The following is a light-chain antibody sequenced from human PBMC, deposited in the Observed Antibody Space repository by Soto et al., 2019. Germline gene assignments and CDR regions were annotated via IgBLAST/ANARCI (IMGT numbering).Light chain of an antibody. V-gene: IGKV1-5*01. CDR3: QQYNSYGT. Sequence: DIQMTQSPSTLSASVGDRVTINCRASQSISSWLAWYQQKPGKAPKLLMYDASSLESGVPSRFSGSGSGTESTLNISSLQPDDVASYYCQQYNSYGTFGQGTKVEIK. J-gene: IGKJ1*01. CDR1: QSISSW. CDR2: DAS.